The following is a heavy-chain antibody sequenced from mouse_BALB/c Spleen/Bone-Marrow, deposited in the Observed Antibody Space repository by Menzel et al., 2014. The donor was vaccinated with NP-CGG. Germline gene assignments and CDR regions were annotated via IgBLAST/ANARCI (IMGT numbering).Heavy chain of an antibody. CDR3: ARFITTVVVDAMDY. D-gene: IGHD1-1*01. CDR2: ISNLAYSI. CDR1: GFTFSDYG. Sequence: EVKLVESGGGLVQPGGSRKLSCAASGFTFSDYGMAWVRQAPGKGPEWVAFISNLAYSIYYADTVTGRFTISSENAKNTLYLEMSSLRSEDTAMYYCARFITTVVVDAMDYWGQGTSVTVSS. J-gene: IGHJ4*01. V-gene: IGHV5-15*02.